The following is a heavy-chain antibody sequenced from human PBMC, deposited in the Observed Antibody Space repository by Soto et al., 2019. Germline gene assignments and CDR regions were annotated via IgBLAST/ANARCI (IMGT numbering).Heavy chain of an antibody. Sequence: EVQLLESGGGLVQPGGSLRLSCAVSGFTFNNYAMNWVRQPPGKGLEGVSSISDSGGRTYYADSVKGRFTISRDNSKNTLYLQMNSLRAEDTAIYYCAKDALGDYFYYGMDVWGQGTTVTVSS. CDR3: AKDALGDYFYYGMDV. J-gene: IGHJ6*02. V-gene: IGHV3-23*01. CDR2: ISDSGGRT. CDR1: GFTFNNYA.